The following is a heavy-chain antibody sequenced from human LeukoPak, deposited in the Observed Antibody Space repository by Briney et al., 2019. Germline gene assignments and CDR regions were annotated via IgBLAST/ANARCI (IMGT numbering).Heavy chain of an antibody. CDR2: ISSSSSYI. V-gene: IGHV3-21*04. Sequence: GGSLRLSCAASGFTFSSYSMNWVRQAPGKGLEWVPSISSSSSYIYYADSVKGRFTISRDNAKNSLYLQMNSLRAEDTAIYYCARGDTTVTRHFDYWGQGTLVTVSS. CDR3: ARGDTTVTRHFDY. J-gene: IGHJ4*02. CDR1: GFTFSSYS. D-gene: IGHD4-17*01.